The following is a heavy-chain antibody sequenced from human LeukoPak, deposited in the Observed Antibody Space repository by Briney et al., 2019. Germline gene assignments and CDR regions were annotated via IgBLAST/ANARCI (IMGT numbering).Heavy chain of an antibody. D-gene: IGHD6-19*01. CDR2: IYYSGST. Sequence: SETLSLTCTVSGGSISSSSYYWGWIRQPPEKGLEWIGSIYYSGSTYYNPSLKSRVTISVDTSKNQFSLKLSSVTAADTAVYYCARLQVAGSEALDCWGQGTLVTVSS. CDR1: GGSISSSSYY. V-gene: IGHV4-39*01. CDR3: ARLQVAGSEALDC. J-gene: IGHJ4*02.